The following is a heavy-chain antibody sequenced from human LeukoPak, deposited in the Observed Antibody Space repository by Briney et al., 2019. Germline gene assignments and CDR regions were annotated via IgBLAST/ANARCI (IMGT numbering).Heavy chain of an antibody. D-gene: IGHD6-19*01. V-gene: IGHV3-23*01. CDR2: ISGSGAGT. CDR1: GFTFSSYA. J-gene: IGHJ4*02. CDR3: AKGSYSSGWANRY. Sequence: GRSLRLSCAASGFTFSSYAMSWVHQAPGKGLEWVSAISGSGAGTYYADSVKGRFTISRDNSKNTLYLQMNSLRADDTAVYYCAKGSYSSGWANRYWGQGTLVTVSS.